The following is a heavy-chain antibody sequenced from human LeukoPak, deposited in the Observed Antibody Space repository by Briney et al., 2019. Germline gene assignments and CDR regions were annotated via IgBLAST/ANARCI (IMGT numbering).Heavy chain of an antibody. D-gene: IGHD3-22*01. Sequence: ASVKVSCKASGYTFTGYYMHWVRQATGQGLEWMGWMNPNSGNTGYAQKLQGRVTMTTDTSTSTAYMELRSLRSDDTAVYYCARGGYYASSISPHNWFDPWGQGTLVTVSS. CDR2: MNPNSGNT. CDR1: GYTFTGYY. V-gene: IGHV1-8*02. J-gene: IGHJ5*02. CDR3: ARGGYYASSISPHNWFDP.